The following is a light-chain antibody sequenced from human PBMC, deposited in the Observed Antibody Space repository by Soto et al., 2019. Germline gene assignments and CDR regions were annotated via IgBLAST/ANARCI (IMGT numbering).Light chain of an antibody. CDR3: QLFNSYPPYT. CDR1: QGISSA. V-gene: IGKV1-13*02. J-gene: IGKJ2*01. Sequence: AIQLTQSPSSLSASVGDRVTITCRASQGISSALAWYQQNPGKAPKLLIYDASSLESGVPSRFNGSGSGTGFTLTVISLQPEDFATYFCQLFNSYPPYTFGQGTKLEIK. CDR2: DAS.